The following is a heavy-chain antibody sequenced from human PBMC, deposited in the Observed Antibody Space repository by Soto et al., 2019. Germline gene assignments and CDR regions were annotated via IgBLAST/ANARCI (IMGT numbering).Heavy chain of an antibody. J-gene: IGHJ4*02. Sequence: EVHLLESGGGLVQPGGSLRLSCEASGFTFNNYAMTWVRQTPGKGLQWVSTISGSGSSTFYADSVRGRFTISRDNSKNPLYLQMNSLRAEATALSYCAKEKIASTVADFFDYWAQGTLVTVAS. CDR2: ISGSGSST. CDR3: AKEKIASTVADFFDY. D-gene: IGHD2-21*01. CDR1: GFTFNNYA. V-gene: IGHV3-23*01.